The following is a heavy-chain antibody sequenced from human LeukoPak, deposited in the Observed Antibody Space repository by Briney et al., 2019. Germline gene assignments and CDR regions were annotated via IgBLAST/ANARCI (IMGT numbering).Heavy chain of an antibody. J-gene: IGHJ1*01. V-gene: IGHV4-34*01. CDR2: IKHSGST. CDR3: GSSWLLRGYFQH. CDR1: VGSFSGYY. D-gene: IGHD3-9*01. Sequence: SSETLSLTCAVYVGSFSGYYWSWIPQPPGKGREWIREIKHSGSTNYNPPLKSRGTKSVYTSKNQFSLKLSPGPSPHTAGYYCGSSWLLRGYFQHWGQGTLVTVSS.